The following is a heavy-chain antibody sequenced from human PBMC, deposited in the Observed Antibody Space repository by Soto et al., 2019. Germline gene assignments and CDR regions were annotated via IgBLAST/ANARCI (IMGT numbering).Heavy chain of an antibody. V-gene: IGHV4-59*08. CDR1: GGSISTYD. CDR2: IYYSGST. CDR3: ARRYGYSFDY. Sequence: SEALSLTCTVSGGSISTYDWSWIRQPPGKGLEWIGNIYYSGSTDYNPSLKSRVTISVDTSKNQFSLKLSSVTAADTAVYYCARRYGYSFDYWGQGTVVTVSS. J-gene: IGHJ4*02. D-gene: IGHD1-1*01.